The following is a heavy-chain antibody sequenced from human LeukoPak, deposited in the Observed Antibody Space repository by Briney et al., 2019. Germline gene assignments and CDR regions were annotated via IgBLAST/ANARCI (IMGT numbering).Heavy chain of an antibody. CDR3: ASMGNGRMKTNWFDP. J-gene: IGHJ5*02. V-gene: IGHV4-31*03. D-gene: IGHD1-1*01. CDR2: IYYSGST. CDR1: GGSISSGGYY. Sequence: PSETLSLTCTVSGGSISSGGYYWSWLRQHPGKGLDWIGYIYYSGSTYYNPSLKSRVTISVDTSKNQFSLKLSSVTAADTAVYHCASMGNGRMKTNWFDPWGQGTLVTVSS.